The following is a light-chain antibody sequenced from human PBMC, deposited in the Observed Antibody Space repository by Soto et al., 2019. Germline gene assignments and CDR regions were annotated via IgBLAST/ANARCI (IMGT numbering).Light chain of an antibody. V-gene: IGKV3-15*01. CDR3: HHYNNWPPVFT. J-gene: IGKJ3*01. Sequence: EIVMTQSPATLSVSPGQRPTLSWRASQSVSSSLAWYQQKPGQAPRLLIYGASTRATGIPARFSGSGSGTEFTLTISSLQSEDFAVYYCHHYNNWPPVFTFGPGTKVDIK. CDR1: QSVSSS. CDR2: GAS.